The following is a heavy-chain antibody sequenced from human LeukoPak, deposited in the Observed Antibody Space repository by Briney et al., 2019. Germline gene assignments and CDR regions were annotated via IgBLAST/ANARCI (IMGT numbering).Heavy chain of an antibody. CDR1: GFTFSSYA. D-gene: IGHD1-7*01. V-gene: IGHV3-23*01. CDR2: ISGSGGST. CDR3: AKRGYWNYGYYYYYMDV. J-gene: IGHJ6*03. Sequence: GGSLRLSCAASGFTFSSYAMSWVRQAPGKGLEWVSAISGSGGSTYYADSVKGRFTISRDNSKNTLYLQMNSLRAEDTAVYYCAKRGYWNYGYYYYYMDVWGKGTTVTVSS.